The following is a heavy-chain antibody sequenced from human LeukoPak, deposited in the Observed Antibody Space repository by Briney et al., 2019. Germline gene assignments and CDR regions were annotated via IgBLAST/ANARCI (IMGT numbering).Heavy chain of an antibody. CDR3: ARDGAVGATSTFDC. J-gene: IGHJ4*02. Sequence: GGSLRLSCAASGFTFSSYSMNWVRQAPGKGLEWVSAISSSSTFIYYADSVKGRFTISRDNAKNSLYLQMYSLRAEDTAVYYCARDGAVGATSTFDCWGQGTLVTVSS. CDR1: GFTFSSYS. D-gene: IGHD1-26*01. CDR2: ISSSSTFI. V-gene: IGHV3-21*01.